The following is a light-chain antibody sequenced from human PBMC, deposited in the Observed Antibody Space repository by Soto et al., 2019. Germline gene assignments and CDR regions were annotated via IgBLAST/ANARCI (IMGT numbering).Light chain of an antibody. J-gene: IGLJ3*02. CDR2: DVT. CDR3: CSFAGSGWV. Sequence: QSVLTQPRSVSESPGQSVTISCTGTSSDIGRYNYVYWYQQHPGKAPKLLIYDVTRRPSGVPARFSGSKSDNTASLTLSGLQAEDEAHYYCCSFAGSGWVFGGGTKLTVL. V-gene: IGLV2-11*01. CDR1: SSDIGRYNY.